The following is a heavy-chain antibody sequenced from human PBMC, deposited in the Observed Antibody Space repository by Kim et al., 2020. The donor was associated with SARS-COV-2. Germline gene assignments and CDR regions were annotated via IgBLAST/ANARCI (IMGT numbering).Heavy chain of an antibody. CDR1: GFTFGDYA. D-gene: IGHD1-26*01. CDR2: ISWNSGRM. CDR3: AKDLHWVLLPHYGMDV. V-gene: IGHV3-9*01. Sequence: GGSLRLSCAASGFTFGDYAMHWVRQAPGKGLEWVSGISWNSGRMGYADSVKGRFTISRDNAKNSLYLQMNSLRADDTALYYCAKDLHWVLLPHYGMDVWGQGTTVTVSS. J-gene: IGHJ6*02.